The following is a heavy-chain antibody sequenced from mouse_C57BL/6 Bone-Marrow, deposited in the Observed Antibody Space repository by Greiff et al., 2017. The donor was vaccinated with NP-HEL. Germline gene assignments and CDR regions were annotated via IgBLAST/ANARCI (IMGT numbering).Heavy chain of an antibody. CDR1: GYTFTSYW. V-gene: IGHV1-59*01. CDR3: ARRPAYYFDY. J-gene: IGHJ2*01. CDR2: IDPSDSST. Sequence: QVHVKQPGAELVRPGTSVKLSCKASGYTFTSYWMHWVKQRPGQGLEWIGVIDPSDSSTNYNQKFKGKATLTVDTSSSTAYMQLSSLTSEDSAVYYCARRPAYYFDYWGQGTTLTVSS.